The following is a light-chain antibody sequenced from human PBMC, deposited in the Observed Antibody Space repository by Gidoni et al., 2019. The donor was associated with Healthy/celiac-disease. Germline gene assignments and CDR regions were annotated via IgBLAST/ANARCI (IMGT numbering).Light chain of an antibody. CDR2: AAS. V-gene: IGKV1-39*01. J-gene: IGKJ1*01. CDR3: QQSYSTR. CDR1: QSISSY. Sequence: DIQMTQSPSSLSASVGDRVTITCRASQSISSYLNWYQQKPGKAPKLLIYAASSLQSGVPSRFSGSGSGTDFTLTISSLQPEDFATYYCQQSYSTRFXXXTKVEIK.